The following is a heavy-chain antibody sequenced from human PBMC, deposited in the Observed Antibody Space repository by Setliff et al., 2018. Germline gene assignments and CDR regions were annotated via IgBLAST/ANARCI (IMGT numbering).Heavy chain of an antibody. Sequence: PSETLSLTCTVSGGSMSGYLWTWIRQPAGKGLEWIGRIHPSGATNYNPSLMSRLTMSIDTSNNHFTLKVNSVTAADTAVYYCARQTATGSSATFDSWGQGTLVTVSS. J-gene: IGHJ4*02. CDR1: GGSMSGYL. V-gene: IGHV4-4*07. D-gene: IGHD2-21*02. CDR2: IHPSGAT. CDR3: ARQTATGSSATFDS.